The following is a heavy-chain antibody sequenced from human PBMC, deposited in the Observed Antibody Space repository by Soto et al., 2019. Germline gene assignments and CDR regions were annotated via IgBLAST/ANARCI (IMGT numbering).Heavy chain of an antibody. J-gene: IGHJ6*02. CDR3: ERDAFDDYVWGSSRYHGMDV. CDR2: ISAYNGNT. V-gene: IGHV1-18*04. CDR1: GYTFTSYG. D-gene: IGHD3-16*02. Sequence: QVQLVQSGAEVKKPGASVKVSCKASGYTFTSYGISWVRPAPGQGLEWMGWISAYNGNTNYAQKVKGRVTMTTDTSTSTAYMELRSLRADDTAVYYCERDAFDDYVWGSSRYHGMDVWGQGTTVTVSS.